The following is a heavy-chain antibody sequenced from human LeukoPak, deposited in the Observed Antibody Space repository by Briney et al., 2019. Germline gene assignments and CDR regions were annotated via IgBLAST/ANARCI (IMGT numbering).Heavy chain of an antibody. Sequence: GGSLRLSCVASGFTFRAYAMTWVRQPPGKGLEWVSAIAGSGARAYSADSVKGRLTISRDNSKNTLYLQMNSLGVEDTAIYYCARDESGGGVPLYYFNYWGQGTLVTVSS. CDR2: IAGSGARA. V-gene: IGHV3-23*01. D-gene: IGHD6-25*01. CDR3: ARDESGGGVPLYYFNY. J-gene: IGHJ4*02. CDR1: GFTFRAYA.